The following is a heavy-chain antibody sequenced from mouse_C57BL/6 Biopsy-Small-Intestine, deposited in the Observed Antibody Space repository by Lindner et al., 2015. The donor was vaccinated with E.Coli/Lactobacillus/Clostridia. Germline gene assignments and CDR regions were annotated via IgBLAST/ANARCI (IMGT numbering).Heavy chain of an antibody. CDR2: INPNNGGT. Sequence: VQLQESGPELVKPGTSVKMSCKASGYTFTDYNMHWVKQSHGKSLEWIGYINPNNGGTGYNQKFKGKATLTVNKSSGTAYMELRSLTSEDSAVYYCARFLLLRGYFDVWGTGTTVTVSS. V-gene: IGHV1-22*01. D-gene: IGHD1-1*01. J-gene: IGHJ1*03. CDR1: GYTFTDYN. CDR3: ARFLLLRGYFDV.